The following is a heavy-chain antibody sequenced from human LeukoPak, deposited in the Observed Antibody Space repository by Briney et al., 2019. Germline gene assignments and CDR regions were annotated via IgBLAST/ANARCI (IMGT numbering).Heavy chain of an antibody. CDR1: GGSISSYY. V-gene: IGHV4-59*12. J-gene: IGHJ5*02. CDR2: IYYSGST. CDR3: ARDRTIIAARVHFWFDP. D-gene: IGHD6-6*01. Sequence: SETLSLTCTVSGGSISSYYWSWIRQPPGKGLEWIGYIYYSGSTNYNPSLKSRVTISVDTSKNQFSLKLSSVTAADTAVYYCARDRTIIAARVHFWFDPWGQGTLVTVSS.